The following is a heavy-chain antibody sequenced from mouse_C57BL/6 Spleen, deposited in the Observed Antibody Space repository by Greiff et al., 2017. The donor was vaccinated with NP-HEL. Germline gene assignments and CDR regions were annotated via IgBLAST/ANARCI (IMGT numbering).Heavy chain of an antibody. V-gene: IGHV1-62-2*01. CDR2: FYPGSGSI. Sequence: VQLQQSGAELVKPGASVKLSCKASGYTFTEYTIHWVKQRSGQGLEWIGWFYPGSGSIKYNEKFKDKATLTADKSSSSVYRELSSVTSEDSAVYCGARHEGNFYDAMDYWDQGTSVTVST. CDR1: GYTFTEYT. J-gene: IGHJ4*01. D-gene: IGHD2-1*01. CDR3: ARHEGNFYDAMDY.